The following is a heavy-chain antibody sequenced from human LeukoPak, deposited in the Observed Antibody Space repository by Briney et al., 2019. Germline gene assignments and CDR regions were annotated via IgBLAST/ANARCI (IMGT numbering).Heavy chain of an antibody. D-gene: IGHD3-16*02. CDR2: IYYSGST. CDR1: GGSISSSSYY. V-gene: IGHV4-39*01. Sequence: SETPSLTCTVSGGSISSSSYYWGWIRQPPGRGLEWIGSIYYSGSTYYNPSLKSRVTISVDTSKNQFSLKLSSVTAADTAVYYCARLYDYVWGSYRFTTPGDYWGQGTLVTVSS. J-gene: IGHJ4*02. CDR3: ARLYDYVWGSYRFTTPGDY.